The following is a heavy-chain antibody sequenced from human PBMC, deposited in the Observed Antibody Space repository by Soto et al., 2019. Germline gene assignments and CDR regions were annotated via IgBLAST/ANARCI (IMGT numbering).Heavy chain of an antibody. Sequence: GGSLRLSCAASGFSFTTYWMAWVRQAPGKGLEWVANIREDGSEKNYVDSVKGRFSVTRDDAKKSLYLQMNSLRAEDTAVYYCTRGTLAGEIRGIIFDYWGQGTLVTVSS. CDR3: TRGTLAGEIRGIIFDY. CDR1: GFSFTTYW. V-gene: IGHV3-7*03. D-gene: IGHD3-10*01. J-gene: IGHJ4*02. CDR2: IREDGSEK.